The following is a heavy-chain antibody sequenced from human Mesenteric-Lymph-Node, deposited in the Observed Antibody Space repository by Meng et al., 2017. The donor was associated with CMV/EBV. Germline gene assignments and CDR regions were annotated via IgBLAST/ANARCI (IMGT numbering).Heavy chain of an antibody. CDR2: IRYDGSNK. Sequence: GGSLRLSCAASGFSFNHFAMHWVRQGPGKGLESVAFIRYDGSNKYYVDSVKGRFTVSRDNSKNTLYLQMNSLRAEDTAVYYCAKDRSTVGLTNYLDYWGQGMLVTVSS. CDR1: GFSFNHFA. V-gene: IGHV3-30*02. D-gene: IGHD1-26*01. CDR3: AKDRSTVGLTNYLDY. J-gene: IGHJ4*02.